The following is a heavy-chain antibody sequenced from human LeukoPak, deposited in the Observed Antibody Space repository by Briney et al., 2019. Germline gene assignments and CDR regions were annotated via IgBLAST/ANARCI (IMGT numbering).Heavy chain of an antibody. V-gene: IGHV3-74*01. CDR3: AGGEYGFEY. CDR1: GFTFSTYW. J-gene: IGHJ4*02. Sequence: PGVSLRLSCAASGFTFSTYWMHWVRQAPGKGLVWVSRINSDGSTTNYADSVKGRFTISRDNAKNTLYLQMNSLRAEDTAVYYCAGGEYGFEYWGQGSLVSVSS. CDR2: INSDGSTT. D-gene: IGHD4-17*01.